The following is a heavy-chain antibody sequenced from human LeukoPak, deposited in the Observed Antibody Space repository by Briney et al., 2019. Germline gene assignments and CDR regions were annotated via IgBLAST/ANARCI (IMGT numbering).Heavy chain of an antibody. J-gene: IGHJ5*02. CDR3: ARGGYSSGWYHRFDP. V-gene: IGHV4-4*08. Sequence: SETLSLTCTVSGGSISSYYWSWIRQPPGKGLEWIGRIYTSGSTNYNPSLKSRVTISVDTSKNQFSLKLSSVTAADTAVYYCARGGYSSGWYHRFDPWGQGTLVTVSS. D-gene: IGHD6-19*01. CDR1: GGSISSYY. CDR2: IYTSGST.